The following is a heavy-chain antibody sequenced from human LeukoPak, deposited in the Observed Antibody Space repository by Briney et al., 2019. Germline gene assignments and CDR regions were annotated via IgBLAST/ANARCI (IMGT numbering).Heavy chain of an antibody. CDR1: GDSISSSSYY. V-gene: IGHV4-39*01. J-gene: IGHJ4*02. D-gene: IGHD6-13*01. CDR2: IYYSGNT. Sequence: SETLSLTCTVSGDSISSSSYYWGWIRQPPGKGLEWIGSIYYSGNTYYNPSLKSQVTMSVDTSKNQFSLKLRSVTAADTAVYYCARRSSSIIFDFWGQGTLVTVSS. CDR3: ARRSSSIIFDF.